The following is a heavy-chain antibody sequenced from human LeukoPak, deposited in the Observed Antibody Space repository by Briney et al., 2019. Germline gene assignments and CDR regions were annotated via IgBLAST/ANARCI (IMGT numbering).Heavy chain of an antibody. D-gene: IGHD6-19*01. Sequence: PGRSLRLSCAASGFTFSSYSMHWVRQAPGKGLEWVSYISSSGSTIYYADSVKGRFTISRDNAKNSLYLQMNSLRAEDTAVYYCARDPGIAVGLSDYWGQGTLVTVSS. CDR3: ARDPGIAVGLSDY. J-gene: IGHJ4*02. CDR2: ISSSGSTI. V-gene: IGHV3-48*04. CDR1: GFTFSSYS.